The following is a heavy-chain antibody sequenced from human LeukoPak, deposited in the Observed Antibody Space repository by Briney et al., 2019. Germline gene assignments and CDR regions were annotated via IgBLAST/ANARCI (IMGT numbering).Heavy chain of an antibody. J-gene: IGHJ3*02. CDR1: GFTFSSYA. V-gene: IGHV3-30*02. D-gene: IGHD3-22*01. CDR2: IRYDGSNK. Sequence: PGGSLRLSCAASGFTFSSYAMHWVRQAPGKGLEWVAFIRYDGSNKYYADSVKGRFTISRDNSKNTLYLQMNSLRAEDTAVYYCAKGISSSGLDAFDIWGQGTMVTVSS. CDR3: AKGISSSGLDAFDI.